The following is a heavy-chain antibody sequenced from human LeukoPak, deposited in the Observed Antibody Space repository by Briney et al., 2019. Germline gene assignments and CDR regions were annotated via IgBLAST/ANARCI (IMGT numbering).Heavy chain of an antibody. CDR2: IYYSGST. Sequence: PSETLSLTCTVSGGSISSYYWSWIRQPPGKGLEWIGHIYYSGSTNYNPSLKSRVTISVDTSKNQFSLKLSSVTAADTAVYYCARVEMATTYFDYWGQGTLVTVSS. J-gene: IGHJ4*02. V-gene: IGHV4-59*12. D-gene: IGHD5-24*01. CDR3: ARVEMATTYFDY. CDR1: GGSISSYY.